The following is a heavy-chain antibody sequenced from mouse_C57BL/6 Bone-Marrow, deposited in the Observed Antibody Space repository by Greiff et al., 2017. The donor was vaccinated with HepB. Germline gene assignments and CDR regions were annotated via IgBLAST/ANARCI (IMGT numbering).Heavy chain of an antibody. CDR3: ARDRPYYGSSYDWYFDV. CDR2: INYDGSST. D-gene: IGHD1-1*01. Sequence: EVKLVESEGGLVQPGSSMKLSCTASGFTFSDYYMAWVRQVPEKGLEWVANINYDGSSTYYLDSLKSRFIISRDNAKNILYLQMSSLKSEDTATYYCARDRPYYGSSYDWYFDVWGTGTTVTVSS. CDR1: GFTFSDYY. J-gene: IGHJ1*03. V-gene: IGHV5-16*01.